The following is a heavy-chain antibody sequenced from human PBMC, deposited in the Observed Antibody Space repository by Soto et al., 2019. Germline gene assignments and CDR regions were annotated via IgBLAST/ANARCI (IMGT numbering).Heavy chain of an antibody. J-gene: IGHJ4*02. CDR1: GFTFSSYA. V-gene: IGHV3-23*01. CDR2: ISGSGGST. D-gene: IGHD3-10*01. CDR3: AKGRRAAEPGFDY. Sequence: EVQLLESGGGLVQPGGSLRLSCAASGFTFSSYAMSWVRQAPGKGLEWVSAISGSGGSTYYADSVKGRFTIPRDNSKTTLYPQMNSLRAEYTAVYYCAKGRRAAEPGFDYWGQGTRFTVSS.